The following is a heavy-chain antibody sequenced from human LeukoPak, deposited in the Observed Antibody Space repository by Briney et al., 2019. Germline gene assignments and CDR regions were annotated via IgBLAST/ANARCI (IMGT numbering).Heavy chain of an antibody. J-gene: IGHJ4*02. CDR3: ARDRGRRGQKPYVY. V-gene: IGHV3-30*04. CDR2: ISYVGCSK. D-gene: IGHD3-10*02. CDR1: GCIHRSYA. Sequence: PGRSLSLTCASCGCIHRSYALHGVRQARAREREGVGVISYVGCSKYCADALRGRLIISRHNSKNTLYVHKKNQTAEDAAVYYCARDRGRRGQKPYVYWGEGTMVTVSS.